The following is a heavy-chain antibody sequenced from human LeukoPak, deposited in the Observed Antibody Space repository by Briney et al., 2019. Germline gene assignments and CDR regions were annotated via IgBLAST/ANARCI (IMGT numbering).Heavy chain of an antibody. CDR2: VGAGNGDT. J-gene: IGHJ2*01. D-gene: IGHD4-11*01. V-gene: IGHV1-18*01. CDR1: GYSFNNHG. CDR3: ARASSPYNWYFDL. Sequence: ASVKVSCKASGYSFNNHGLSWVRQAPGQGLEWVGWVGAGNGDTHYAQKLQGRVTMTTDTSTNTAYMDLRSLRSDDTAVYSCARASSPYNWYFDLWGRGTLVTVSS.